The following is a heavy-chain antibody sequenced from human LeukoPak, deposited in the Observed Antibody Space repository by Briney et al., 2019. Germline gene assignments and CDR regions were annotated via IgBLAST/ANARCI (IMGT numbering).Heavy chain of an antibody. D-gene: IGHD1/OR15-1a*01. V-gene: IGHV5-51*01. CDR2: IYPGDSDT. CDR3: ATSESQTKFDY. J-gene: IGHJ4*02. CDR1: RYTFTSYW. Sequence: GESLKISCKGSRYTFTSYWIGWVRQMPGKGLEWMGIIYPGDSDTRYSPSFQGLVTISADKSISTAYLQWSSLKASDTAMYYCATSESQTKFDYWGQGTLVTASS.